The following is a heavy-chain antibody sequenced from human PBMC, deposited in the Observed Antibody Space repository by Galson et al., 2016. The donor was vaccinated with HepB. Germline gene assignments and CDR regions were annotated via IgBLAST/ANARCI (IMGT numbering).Heavy chain of an antibody. CDR1: GFTLSSYG. J-gene: IGHJ4*02. CDR2: ISYDGSKE. Sequence: SLRLSCAAPGFTLSSYGMHWVRQAPGKGLEWVAVISYDGSKEKYADSVKGRFTISRDNSKNTLYLQMNRLRAEDTAVYYCVNRGGAGGTYYFDSWGQGTLVTVSS. V-gene: IGHV3-30*18. D-gene: IGHD6-13*01. CDR3: VNRGGAGGTYYFDS.